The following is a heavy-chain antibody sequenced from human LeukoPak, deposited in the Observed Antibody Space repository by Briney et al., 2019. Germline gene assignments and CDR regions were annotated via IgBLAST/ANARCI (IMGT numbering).Heavy chain of an antibody. CDR3: ASLGPDCSGGSCTDY. CDR1: GGSISSYY. Sequence: SETLSLACTVSGGSISSYYWSWIRQPPGKGLEWIGYIYYSGSTNYNPSLKSRVTISVDTSKNQFSLKLSSVTAADTAVYYCASLGPDCSGGSCTDYWGQGTLVTVSS. J-gene: IGHJ4*02. CDR2: IYYSGST. D-gene: IGHD2-15*01. V-gene: IGHV4-59*08.